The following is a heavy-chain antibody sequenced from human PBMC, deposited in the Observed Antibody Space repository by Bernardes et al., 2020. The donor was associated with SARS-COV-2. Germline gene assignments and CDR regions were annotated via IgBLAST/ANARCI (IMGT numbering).Heavy chain of an antibody. D-gene: IGHD1-26*01. CDR2: IRSSSSYI. V-gene: IGHV3-21*01. J-gene: IGHJ4*02. CDR3: AREVGTTPHLNYFDY. Sequence: GGSLRLSCAASGFTFSSYSMNWVRQAPGKGLEWVSSIRSSSSYIYYADSVKGRFTISRDNAKNSLYLQMNSLRAEDTAVYYCAREVGTTPHLNYFDYWGQGTLVTVSS. CDR1: GFTFSSYS.